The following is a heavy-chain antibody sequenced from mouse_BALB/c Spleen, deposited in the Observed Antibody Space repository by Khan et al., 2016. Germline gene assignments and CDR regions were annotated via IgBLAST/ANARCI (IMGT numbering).Heavy chain of an antibody. D-gene: IGHD2-1*01. CDR3: ARLGNYGWFAY. CDR2: INPDSSTI. CDR1: GFDFSRYW. V-gene: IGHV4-1*02. J-gene: IGHJ3*01. Sequence: EVKLLESGGGLVQPGGSLKLSCAAAGFDFSRYWMSWVRQAPGKGLEWIGEINPDSSTINYTPSLKDKFIISRDNAKNTLYLQMGKVRSEDTALXYCARLGNYGWFAYWGQGTLVTVSA.